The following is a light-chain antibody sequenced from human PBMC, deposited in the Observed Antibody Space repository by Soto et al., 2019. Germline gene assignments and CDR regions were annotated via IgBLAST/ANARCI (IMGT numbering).Light chain of an antibody. CDR2: HAS. CDR3: QKYNKWPLT. J-gene: IGKJ4*01. V-gene: IGKV3-15*01. CDR1: QSVSNN. Sequence: EIVMTQSPATMSVSPGERATLSCRASQSVSNNLAWYQQKPCQAPRLLIYHASTRDTAIPARFSGSGSGTAVTLTSSSLHSDDFAVYYCQKYNKWPLTFGGGTKVEIK.